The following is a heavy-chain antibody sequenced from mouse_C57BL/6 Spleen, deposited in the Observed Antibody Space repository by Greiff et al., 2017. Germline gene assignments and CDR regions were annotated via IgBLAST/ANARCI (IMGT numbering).Heavy chain of an antibody. CDR3: ARVGDYEFAY. J-gene: IGHJ3*01. CDR1: GYTFTSYW. CDR2: IYPYDSET. V-gene: IGHV1-61*01. Sequence: VKLQQPGAELVRPGSSVKLSCKASGYTFTSYWMDWVKQRPGQGLEWIGNIYPYDSETHYNQKFKDKATLTVDKSSTTAYLQLSSLTSEDAAVYYCARVGDYEFAYWGQGTLVTVSA. D-gene: IGHD2-4*01.